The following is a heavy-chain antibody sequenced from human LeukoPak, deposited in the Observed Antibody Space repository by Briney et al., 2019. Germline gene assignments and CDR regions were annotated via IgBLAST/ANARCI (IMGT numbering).Heavy chain of an antibody. D-gene: IGHD2-15*01. CDR1: GLTLSNVW. CDR2: IRSKTAGGTT. J-gene: IGHJ4*02. Sequence: PGGSLRLSCAVSGLTLSNVWMNWVRQAPGKGLEWVGRIRSKTAGGTTDFAAPVKGRFTISRDDSKNTLYLQMNSLTSEDTAVYYCTQGSGQYFDYWGQGTLVTVPS. V-gene: IGHV3-15*07. CDR3: TQGSGQYFDY.